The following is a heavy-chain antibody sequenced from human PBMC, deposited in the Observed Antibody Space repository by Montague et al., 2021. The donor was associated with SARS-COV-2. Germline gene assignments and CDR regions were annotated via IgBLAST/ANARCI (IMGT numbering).Heavy chain of an antibody. J-gene: IGHJ4*02. V-gene: IGHV4-34*01. CDR2: INHSGST. CDR3: ARGYQLRFLEWSSRQSAVDY. CDR1: GGSFSGYY. Sequence: SETLSLTCAVYGGSFSGYYWSWIRQPPGKGLEWIGEINHSGSTNYNPSLKSRVTISVDTSTNQFSLKLSSVTAADTAVYYRARGYQLRFLEWSSRQSAVDYWGQGTLVTVSS. D-gene: IGHD3-3*01.